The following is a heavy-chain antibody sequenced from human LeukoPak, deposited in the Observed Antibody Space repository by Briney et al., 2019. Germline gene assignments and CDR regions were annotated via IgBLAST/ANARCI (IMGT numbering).Heavy chain of an antibody. Sequence: GASKRLSCGASGFIFSYYYMRWIRQAPRKGLEWGSYIGSSGSTIYYADTVKGRFTISRDNAKNSLYLQMSSLRAEDTAVYYCARDPPNFDIWGQGTMVTVSS. V-gene: IGHV3-11*04. CDR3: ARDPPNFDI. J-gene: IGHJ3*02. CDR1: GFIFSYYY. CDR2: IGSSGSTI.